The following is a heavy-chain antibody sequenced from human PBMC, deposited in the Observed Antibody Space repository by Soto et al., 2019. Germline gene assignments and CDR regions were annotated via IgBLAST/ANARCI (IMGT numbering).Heavy chain of an antibody. D-gene: IGHD1-26*01. CDR1: GGSFNDYY. CDR2: INHSGST. V-gene: IGHV4-34*01. Sequence: PSETLSLTCAVSGGSFNDYYWGWIRQPPGKGLEWIGEINHSGSTNYNPSLKSRVTISVATSKNQFSLKLSSVTAADTAVYYCARRGTGDWGQGTLVTGSS. CDR3: ARRGTGD. J-gene: IGHJ4*02.